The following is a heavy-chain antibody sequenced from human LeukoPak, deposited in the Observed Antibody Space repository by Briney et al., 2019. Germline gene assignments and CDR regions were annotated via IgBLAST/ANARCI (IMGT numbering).Heavy chain of an antibody. CDR2: ISSGGSTI. CDR3: AGRAAAGRCFNY. V-gene: IGHV3-11*01. CDR1: GFTFSDYY. D-gene: IGHD6-13*01. Sequence: GGSLRLSCAVSGFTFSDYYMSWIRQAPGKGLEWVSYISSGGSTISHADSVKGRFTISRDNAENSLYLQMNSLRAEDTAVYYCAGRAAAGRCFNYWGQGTLVTVSS. J-gene: IGHJ4*02.